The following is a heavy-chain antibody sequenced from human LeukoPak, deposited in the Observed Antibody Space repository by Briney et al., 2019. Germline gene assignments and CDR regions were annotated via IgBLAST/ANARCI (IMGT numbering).Heavy chain of an antibody. CDR1: GGSISSGGYY. CDR3: ARVSRERPYDYVWGD. V-gene: IGHV4-31*03. J-gene: IGHJ4*02. Sequence: SETLSLTCTVSGGSISSGGYYWSWIRQHPGKGLEWIGYIYYSGSTYYNPSLKSRVTISVDTSKNQFSLKLSSVTAADTAVYYCARVSRERPYDYVWGDWGQGTLVTVAS. D-gene: IGHD3-16*01. CDR2: IYYSGST.